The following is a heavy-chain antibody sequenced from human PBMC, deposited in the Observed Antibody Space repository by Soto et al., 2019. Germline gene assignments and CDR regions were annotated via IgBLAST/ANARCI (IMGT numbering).Heavy chain of an antibody. CDR1: GYTFTSYG. CDR2: ISAYNGNT. CDR3: ARDHCSSTSCYAANLEY. J-gene: IGHJ4*02. Sequence: ASVKVSCKASGYTFTSYGISWVRLAPGQGLEWMGWISAYNGNTNYAQKLQCRVTMTTDTSTSTAYMELRSLRSDDTAVYYCARDHCSSTSCYAANLEYWGQGTLVTVSS. D-gene: IGHD2-2*01. V-gene: IGHV1-18*01.